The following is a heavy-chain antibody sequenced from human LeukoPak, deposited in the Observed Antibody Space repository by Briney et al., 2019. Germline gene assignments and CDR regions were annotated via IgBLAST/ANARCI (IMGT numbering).Heavy chain of an antibody. CDR2: MKQDGSEI. Sequence: GGSLRLSCAASGFTFSSYWMTWVRQAPGKGLEWVAYMKQDGSEIYYVDSVKGRFTISRDNANNSLYLQMNSLRAEGTALYYCARGVYQFDYWGQGTLVTVSS. V-gene: IGHV3-7*01. D-gene: IGHD3-16*02. CDR1: GFTFSSYW. J-gene: IGHJ4*02. CDR3: ARGVYQFDY.